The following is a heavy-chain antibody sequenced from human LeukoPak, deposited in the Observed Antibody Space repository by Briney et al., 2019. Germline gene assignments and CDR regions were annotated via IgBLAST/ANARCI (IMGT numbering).Heavy chain of an antibody. D-gene: IGHD6-19*01. J-gene: IGHJ4*02. V-gene: IGHV4-30-4*01. Sequence: SETLSLTCTVSGGSISSGDYYWSWIRQPPGKGLEWIGYIYYSGSTYYNPSLKSRVTISVDTSKNQFSLKLSSVTAADTAVHYCARVAVAGTEVDYWGQGTLVTVSS. CDR3: ARVAVAGTEVDY. CDR1: GGSISSGDYY. CDR2: IYYSGST.